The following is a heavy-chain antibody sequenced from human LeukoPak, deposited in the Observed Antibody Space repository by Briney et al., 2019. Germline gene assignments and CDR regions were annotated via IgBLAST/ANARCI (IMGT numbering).Heavy chain of an antibody. CDR1: GFTFSSYS. D-gene: IGHD3-10*01. Sequence: PGGSLRLSCAASGFTFSSYSMNWVRQAPGKGLEWVANIKQDGSEKNYLDSVKGRFTISRDNAKNSLYLQMSSLRAEDTALYYCARDPWVGEYGAFDIWGQGTMVTVSS. V-gene: IGHV3-7*01. CDR2: IKQDGSEK. J-gene: IGHJ3*02. CDR3: ARDPWVGEYGAFDI.